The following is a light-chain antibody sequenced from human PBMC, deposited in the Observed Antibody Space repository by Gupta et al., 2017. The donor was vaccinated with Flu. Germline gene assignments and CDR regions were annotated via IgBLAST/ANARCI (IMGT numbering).Light chain of an antibody. CDR3: QSPDSSGTYWV. CDR2: KDS. CDR1: ALPKQY. J-gene: IGLJ3*02. Sequence: SYELTQPPSVSVSPGQTARITCSGDALPKQYTYWYQQRPGQAPVLVIYKDSERPSGIPERFSGSSSGTTVTLTISGVQAEDEADYHCQSPDSSGTYWVFGGGTKLTVL. V-gene: IGLV3-25*03.